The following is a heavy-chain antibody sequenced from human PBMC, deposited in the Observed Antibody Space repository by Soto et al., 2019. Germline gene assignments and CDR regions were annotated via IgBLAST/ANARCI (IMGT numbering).Heavy chain of an antibody. D-gene: IGHD3-3*01. V-gene: IGHV4-39*01. J-gene: IGHJ6*02. CDR2: IYYSGST. CDR1: GCPISISSYH. Sequence: PSETLSLTSNFSGCPISISSYHWSWIRHPPGKGLEWIGSIYYSGSTYYNPPLKSRVTISVDTSKNHFSLKLSSVTAADTAVYYCARISIAYDFWSGPGYYYGMEVWGQGTTVT. CDR3: ARISIAYDFWSGPGYYYGMEV.